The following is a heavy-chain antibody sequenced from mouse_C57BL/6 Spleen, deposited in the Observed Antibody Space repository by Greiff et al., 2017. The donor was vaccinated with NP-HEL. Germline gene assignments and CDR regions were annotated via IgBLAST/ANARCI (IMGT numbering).Heavy chain of an antibody. J-gene: IGHJ2*01. CDR1: GYTFTSYW. CDR3: ARSGYSNYDFDY. V-gene: IGHV1-59*01. CDR2: IDPSDSYT. D-gene: IGHD2-5*01. Sequence: QVQLKQPGAELVRPGTSVKLSCKASGYTFTSYWMHWVKQRPGQGLEWIGVIDPSDSYTNYNQKFKGKATLTVDTSSSTAYMQLSSLTSDDSAVYYCARSGYSNYDFDYWGQGTTLTVSS.